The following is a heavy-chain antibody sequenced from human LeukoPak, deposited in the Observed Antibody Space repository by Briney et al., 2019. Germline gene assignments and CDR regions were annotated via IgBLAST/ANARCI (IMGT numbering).Heavy chain of an antibody. CDR1: GFTFSSYG. CDR3: AKEHIVVVVAATPPGY. V-gene: IGHV3-30*02. J-gene: IGHJ4*02. Sequence: GGSLRLSCAASGFTFSSYGMHWVRQAPGKGLEWVAFIRYDGSNKYYADSVKGRFTISRDNSKNTLYLQMNSLRAEDTAVYYCAKEHIVVVVAATPPGYWGQGTLVTVSS. D-gene: IGHD2-15*01. CDR2: IRYDGSNK.